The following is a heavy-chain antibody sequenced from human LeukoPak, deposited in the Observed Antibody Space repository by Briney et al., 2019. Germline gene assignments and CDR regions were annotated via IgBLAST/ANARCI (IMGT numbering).Heavy chain of an antibody. J-gene: IGHJ4*02. V-gene: IGHV1-46*01. Sequence: ASVKVSCKTSGYTFTSYYMHWVRQAPGQGLEWMGIINPSGGNTNYAQRFQGRVTMTRDTSTRTVYMELSSLRSEDTALYYCARVRGAEFDYWGQGTLVTVSS. CDR1: GYTFTSYY. D-gene: IGHD1-26*01. CDR2: INPSGGNT. CDR3: ARVRGAEFDY.